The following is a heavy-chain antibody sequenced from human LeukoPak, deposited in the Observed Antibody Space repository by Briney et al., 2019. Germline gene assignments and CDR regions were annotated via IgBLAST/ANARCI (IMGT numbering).Heavy chain of an antibody. V-gene: IGHV6-1*01. CDR3: ARPPGLTAMAI. J-gene: IGHJ3*02. CDR2: TYYRSKWYT. D-gene: IGHD5-18*01. CDR1: GDSVSSNSAA. Sequence: SQTLSLTCAISGDSVSSNSAAWIWIRQSPSRGLERLGRTYYRSKWYTEYAVSVKSRITINPDTSKNQFSLQLSSVNPEDTAVYYCARPPGLTAMAIWGQGTMVTVSS.